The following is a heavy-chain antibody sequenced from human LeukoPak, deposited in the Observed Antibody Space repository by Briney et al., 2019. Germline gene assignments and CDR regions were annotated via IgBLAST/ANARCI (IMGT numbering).Heavy chain of an antibody. J-gene: IGHJ3*02. V-gene: IGHV4-34*01. CDR3: ARKVPRRRPRLGAFDI. D-gene: IGHD3-16*01. CDR2: INHSGST. Sequence: SETLSLTCAVYGGSFSGYYWSWIRQPPGKGLEWIGEINHSGSTNYNPSLKSRVTISVDTSKNQFSLKLSSVTAADTAVYYCARKVPRRRPRLGAFDIWGQGTMVTVSS. CDR1: GGSFSGYY.